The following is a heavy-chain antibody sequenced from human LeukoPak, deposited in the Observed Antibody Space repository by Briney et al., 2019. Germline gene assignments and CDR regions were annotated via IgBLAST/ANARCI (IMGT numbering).Heavy chain of an antibody. J-gene: IGHJ4*02. CDR1: GFTFGDYA. CDR3: TRAEMATTSFDS. D-gene: IGHD5-24*01. Sequence: GGSLRLSWTTSGFTFGDYAMGWVRQAPGKGLEWVSFIRGKAYGGTTEYAASVKRRFTISRDNSKNIAYLQMNSLKTEDTAVYYCTRAEMATTSFDSWGQGTPVIVSS. CDR2: IRGKAYGGTT. V-gene: IGHV3-49*04.